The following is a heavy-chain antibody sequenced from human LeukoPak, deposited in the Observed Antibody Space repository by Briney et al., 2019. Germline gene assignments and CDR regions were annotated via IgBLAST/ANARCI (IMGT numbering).Heavy chain of an antibody. CDR1: GGSISSYY. J-gene: IGHJ6*03. V-gene: IGHV4-59*01. D-gene: IGHD6-25*01. Sequence: SETLSLTCTVSGGSISSYYWSWIRQPPGKGLEWIGYIYYSGSTNYNPSLKSRVTISVDTSKNQFSLKLSSVTAADTAVYYCARGGVYYYMDVWGKGTTVTVSS. CDR3: ARGGVYYYMDV. CDR2: IYYSGST.